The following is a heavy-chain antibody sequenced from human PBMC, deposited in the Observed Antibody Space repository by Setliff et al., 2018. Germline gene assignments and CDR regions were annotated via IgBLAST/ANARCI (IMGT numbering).Heavy chain of an antibody. J-gene: IGHJ4*02. Sequence: PSETLSLTCTVSGDSISSRPFYWGWFRQPAGKELEWIGQIYTSWSTIYNPSLKSRVTILLDNSKNTVYLQMNSLRAADTAVYHCARVGQATVVTAIHGALDYWGQGTLVTVSS. CDR3: ARVGQATVVTAIHGALDY. D-gene: IGHD2-21*02. CDR1: GDSISSRPFY. V-gene: IGHV4-61*09. CDR2: IYTSWST.